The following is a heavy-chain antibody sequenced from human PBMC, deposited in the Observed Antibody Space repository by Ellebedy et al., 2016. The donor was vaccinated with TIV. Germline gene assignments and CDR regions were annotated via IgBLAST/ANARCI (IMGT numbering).Heavy chain of an antibody. V-gene: IGHV1-69*13. CDR3: ARRAIAAAGKPSEDYYYYMDV. CDR2: IIPIFGTA. J-gene: IGHJ6*03. CDR1: GGTFSSYA. D-gene: IGHD6-13*01. Sequence: SVKVSCXASGGTFSSYAISWVRQAPGQGLEWMGGIIPIFGTANYAQKFQGRVTITADESTSTAYMELSSLRSEDTAVYYCARRAIAAAGKPSEDYYYYMDVWGKGTTVTVSS.